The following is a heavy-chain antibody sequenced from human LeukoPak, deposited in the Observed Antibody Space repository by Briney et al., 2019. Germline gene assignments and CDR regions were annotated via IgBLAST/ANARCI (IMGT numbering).Heavy chain of an antibody. J-gene: IGHJ5*02. CDR1: GYTLTELS. V-gene: IGHV1-24*01. D-gene: IGHD3-16*01. CDR2: FDPEDGET. CDR3: ARVQVPLYDYVWGREDSGWFDP. Sequence: VASVKVSCKVSGYTLTELSMHWVRQAPGKGLEWMGGFDPEDGETIYAQKFQGRVTMTEDTSTDTAYMELSSLRSEDTAVYYCARVQVPLYDYVWGREDSGWFDPWGQGTLVTVSS.